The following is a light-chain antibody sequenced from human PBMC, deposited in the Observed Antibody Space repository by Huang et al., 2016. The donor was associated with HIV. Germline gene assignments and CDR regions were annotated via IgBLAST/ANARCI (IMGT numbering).Light chain of an antibody. V-gene: IGKV3-15*01. CDR3: QQYNDWPLT. Sequence: EIVMTQSPATRSVSPGERATLSCRASQSVSNYLAWYQQKPGQAPRLLIYDASTGATCIPARFSGSGSGTEFTLTISSLQSEDSAGYYCQQYNDWPLTFGGGTKVEIK. CDR2: DAS. J-gene: IGKJ4*01. CDR1: QSVSNY.